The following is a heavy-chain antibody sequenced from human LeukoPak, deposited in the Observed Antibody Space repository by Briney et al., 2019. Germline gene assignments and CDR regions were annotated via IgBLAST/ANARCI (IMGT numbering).Heavy chain of an antibody. CDR2: IRYDGSNK. Sequence: GGFLRLSCAASGFTFSSYGMHWVRQAPGKGLEWVAFIRYDGSNKYYADSVKGRFTISRDNSKNTLYLQMNSLRAEDTAVYYCANQGRELHDTMSNSYYYYYYMDVWGKGTTVTVSS. CDR3: ANQGRELHDTMSNSYYYYYYMDV. D-gene: IGHD1-26*01. CDR1: GFTFSSYG. J-gene: IGHJ6*03. V-gene: IGHV3-30*02.